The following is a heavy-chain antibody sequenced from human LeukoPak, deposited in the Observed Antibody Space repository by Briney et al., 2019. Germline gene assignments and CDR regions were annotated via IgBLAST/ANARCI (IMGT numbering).Heavy chain of an antibody. Sequence: SETLSLTCNVSGASFKYYYWSWIRQPAGKGLLWIRRVYLGGSTNYNPTLRSRVMMSLDKANNQFSLRLSSVTAADTAIYYFARDHCDDAACYPFDRWGQGTLVTVSS. J-gene: IGHJ4*02. CDR2: VYLGGST. CDR1: GASFKYYY. V-gene: IGHV4-4*07. CDR3: ARDHCDDAACYPFDR. D-gene: IGHD2-21*01.